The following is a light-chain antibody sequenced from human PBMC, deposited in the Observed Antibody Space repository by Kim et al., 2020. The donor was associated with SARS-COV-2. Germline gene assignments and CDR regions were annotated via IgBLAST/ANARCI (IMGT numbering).Light chain of an antibody. CDR2: DVT. CDR3: CSYAGSNNPYV. CDR1: SSDLGGNNY. Sequence: QSVTISCTGSSSDLGGNNYVSWYQQHPGKAPKLMIYDVTKRPSGVPDRFSGSKSDNTASLTVSGLQAEDEADYYCCSYAGSNNPYVFGTGTKVTVL. V-gene: IGLV2-8*01. J-gene: IGLJ1*01.